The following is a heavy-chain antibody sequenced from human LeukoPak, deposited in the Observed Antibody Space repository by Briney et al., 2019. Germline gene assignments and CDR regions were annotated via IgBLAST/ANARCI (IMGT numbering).Heavy chain of an antibody. CDR3: ASLRDGHNFDYYYMDV. CDR2: INPNSGGT. Sequence: ASVKVSCKASGYTFTGYYMHWVRQAPGQGLEWMGRINPNSGGTNYAQKFQGRVTMTRDTSISTAYMELSRLRSDDTAVYYCASLRDGHNFDYYYMDVWGKGTTVTVSS. CDR1: GYTFTGYY. V-gene: IGHV1-2*06. D-gene: IGHD5-24*01. J-gene: IGHJ6*03.